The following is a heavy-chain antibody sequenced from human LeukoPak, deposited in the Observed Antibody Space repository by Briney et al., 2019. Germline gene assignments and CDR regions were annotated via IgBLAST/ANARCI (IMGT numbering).Heavy chain of an antibody. Sequence: GGSLRLSCAASGFIFSDYAMHWVRQAPGKGLEWVAVIAYDGSSQYYADSVKGRFTISRDNSKNMLYLEINGLRADDTAVYYCARCDYGYFQHWGQGTLVTVSS. V-gene: IGHV3-30-3*01. J-gene: IGHJ1*01. CDR3: ARCDYGYFQH. D-gene: IGHD4-17*01. CDR2: IAYDGSSQ. CDR1: GFIFSDYA.